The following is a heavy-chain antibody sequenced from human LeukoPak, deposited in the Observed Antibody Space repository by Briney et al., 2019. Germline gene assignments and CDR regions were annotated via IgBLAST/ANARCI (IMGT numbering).Heavy chain of an antibody. CDR1: GYTFTGYD. J-gene: IGHJ4*02. CDR3: ARKHSQDDYDFWSGRRRTPDPTIDY. CDR2: INPNSGST. D-gene: IGHD3-3*01. Sequence: ASVKDSCKASGYTFTGYDMHWVRPAAGGGLEWMGWINPNSGSTKYAQKVQGRVTMTRDTSISTAYMELSRLSSDDTAVYYCARKHSQDDYDFWSGRRRTPDPTIDYWGQGTLVTVSS. V-gene: IGHV1-2*02.